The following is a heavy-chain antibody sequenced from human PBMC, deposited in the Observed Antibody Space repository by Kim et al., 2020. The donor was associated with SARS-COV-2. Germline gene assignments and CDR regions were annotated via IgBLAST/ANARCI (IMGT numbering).Heavy chain of an antibody. CDR1: GGSISSSSYY. CDR3: AGRAVRGGAVDY. V-gene: IGHV4-39*01. CDR2: IYCSGSN. Sequence: SETLSLTCTVSGGSISSSSYYWGWIHQPPEKRLGWGGSIYCSGSNYYHPSLKSRVTISVNTSKNQFSLQLSAMAAADTAVYYSAGRAVRGGAVDYWGQGT. J-gene: IGHJ4*02. D-gene: IGHD3-16*01.